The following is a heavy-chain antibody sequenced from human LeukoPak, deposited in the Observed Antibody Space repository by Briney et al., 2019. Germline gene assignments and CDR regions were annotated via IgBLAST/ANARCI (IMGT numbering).Heavy chain of an antibody. V-gene: IGHV3-49*04. J-gene: IGHJ6*02. D-gene: IGHD6-6*01. CDR3: GRVLYSSTSYYYYGMDV. CDR1: GFTFGDYA. Sequence: PGGSLRLSCTASGFTFGDYAMSWVRQAPGKGLEWVGFIRSKAYGGTTEYAASVKGRFTISRDDSKSIAYLQMNSLKTEDTAVYYCGRVLYSSTSYYYYGMDVWGQGTTVTVSS. CDR2: IRSKAYGGTT.